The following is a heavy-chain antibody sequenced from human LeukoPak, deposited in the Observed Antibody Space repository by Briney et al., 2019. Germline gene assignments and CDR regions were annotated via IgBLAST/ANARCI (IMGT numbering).Heavy chain of an antibody. J-gene: IGHJ4*02. CDR3: ARARLVAAAIYFDY. CDR1: GGSISSYY. V-gene: IGHV4-59*12. CDR2: IYYSGST. D-gene: IGHD6-13*01. Sequence: SETLSLTCTVSGGSISSYYWSWIRQPPGKGLEWIGYIYYSGSTNYNPSLKSRVTISVDTSKNQFSLKLSSVTAADTAVYYCARARLVAAAIYFDYWGQGTLVTVSS.